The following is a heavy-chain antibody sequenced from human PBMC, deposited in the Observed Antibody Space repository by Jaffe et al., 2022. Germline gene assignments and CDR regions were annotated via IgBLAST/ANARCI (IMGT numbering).Heavy chain of an antibody. J-gene: IGHJ4*02. V-gene: IGHV1-2*02. CDR1: GYTFTGYY. CDR2: INPNSGGT. D-gene: IGHD3-10*01. Sequence: QVQLVQSGAEVKKPGASVKVSCKASGYTFTGYYMHWVRQAPGQGLEWMGWINPNSGGTNYAQKFQGRVTMTRDTSISTAYMELSRLRSDDTAVYYCARDLEFGTMVRGVSGSNYWGQGTLVTVSS. CDR3: ARDLEFGTMVRGVSGSNY.